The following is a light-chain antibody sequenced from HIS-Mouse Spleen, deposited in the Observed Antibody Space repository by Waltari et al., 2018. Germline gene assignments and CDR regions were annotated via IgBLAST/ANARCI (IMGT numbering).Light chain of an antibody. CDR3: SSYTSSSTLWV. CDR1: SSDVGGYNY. Sequence: QSALTQPASVSGSPGQSITISCTGTSSDVGGYNYVSWYPQHPGKAPKLMIYEVSNRPSGVSNSFSGSKSGNTASLTISGLQAEDEADYYCSSYTSSSTLWVFGGGTKLTVL. V-gene: IGLV2-14*01. CDR2: EVS. J-gene: IGLJ3*02.